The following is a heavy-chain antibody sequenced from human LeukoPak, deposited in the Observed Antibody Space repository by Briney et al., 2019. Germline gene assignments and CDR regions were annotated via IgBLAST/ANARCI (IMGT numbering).Heavy chain of an antibody. Sequence: GVALRLSCAASGFIFSSYWMSWVRQAPGKGLEGGADIKQEGSEKYYVDSVKGTFTISRDNAKNSLYLQMNSLRAEDTAVYYCARRNRAAAGTRSAYYYYYMDVWGKGTTVTVSS. CDR3: ARRNRAAAGTRSAYYYYYMDV. CDR2: IKQEGSEK. D-gene: IGHD6-13*01. CDR1: GFIFSSYW. J-gene: IGHJ6*03. V-gene: IGHV3-7*01.